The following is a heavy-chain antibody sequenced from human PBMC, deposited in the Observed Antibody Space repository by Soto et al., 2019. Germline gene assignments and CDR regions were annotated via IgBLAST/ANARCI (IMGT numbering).Heavy chain of an antibody. V-gene: IGHV5-10-1*01. CDR2: IDPSDSYT. J-gene: IGHJ6*02. D-gene: IGHD3-9*01. Sequence: LGESLKISCKGSGYSFTSYWISWVRQMPGKGLEWMGRIDPSDSYTNYSPSFQGHVTISADKSISTAYLQWSSLKASDTAMYYCARDYDILTGFSDYYYGMDVWGQGTTVTVSS. CDR3: ARDYDILTGFSDYYYGMDV. CDR1: GYSFTSYW.